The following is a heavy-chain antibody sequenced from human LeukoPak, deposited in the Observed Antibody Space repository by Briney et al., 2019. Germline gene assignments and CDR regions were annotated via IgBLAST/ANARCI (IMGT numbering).Heavy chain of an antibody. CDR1: GFTFSSYG. V-gene: IGHV3-30*02. D-gene: IGHD2-15*01. Sequence: GGSLRLSCAASGFTFSSYGMHWVRQAPGKGLEWVAFIRYDGSNKYYADSVKGRFTISRDNSKNTLYLQMNSLRSEDTAVYYCARSLLYCSGGSCYSDRWFDPWGQGTLVTVSS. J-gene: IGHJ5*02. CDR2: IRYDGSNK. CDR3: ARSLLYCSGGSCYSDRWFDP.